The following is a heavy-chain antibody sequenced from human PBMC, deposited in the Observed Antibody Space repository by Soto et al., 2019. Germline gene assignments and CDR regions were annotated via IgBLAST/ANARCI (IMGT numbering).Heavy chain of an antibody. D-gene: IGHD3-22*01. CDR2: INHSGST. CDR3: ASGGVYYYGSSGHFDY. CDR1: GGSFSGYY. Sequence: SETLSLTCAVYGGSFSGYYWSWIRQPPGKGLEWIGEINHSGSTNYNPSLKSRVTISVGTSKNQFSLKLSSVTAADTAVYYCASGGVYYYGSSGHFDYWGQGTLVTVSP. J-gene: IGHJ4*02. V-gene: IGHV4-34*01.